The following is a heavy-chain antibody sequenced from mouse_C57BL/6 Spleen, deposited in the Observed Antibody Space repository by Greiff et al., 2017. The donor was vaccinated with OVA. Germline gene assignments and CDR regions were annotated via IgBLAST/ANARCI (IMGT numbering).Heavy chain of an antibody. J-gene: IGHJ4*01. D-gene: IGHD2-14*01. Sequence: ESGPGLVKPSQSLSLTCSVTGYSITSGYYWNWIRQFPGNKLEWMGYISYDGSNNYNPSLKNRISITRDTSKNQFFLKLNSVTTEDTATYYCARWYGYYAMDYWGQGTSVTVSS. CDR2: ISYDGSN. CDR3: ARWYGYYAMDY. CDR1: GYSITSGYY. V-gene: IGHV3-6*01.